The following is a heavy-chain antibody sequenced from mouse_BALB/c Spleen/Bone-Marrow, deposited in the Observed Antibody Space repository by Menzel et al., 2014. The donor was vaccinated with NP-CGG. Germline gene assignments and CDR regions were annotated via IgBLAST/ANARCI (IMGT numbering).Heavy chain of an antibody. D-gene: IGHD2-4*01. CDR3: ASPIYYDHPLFAY. CDR1: GFSLTSYG. CDR2: IWAGEST. Sequence: VMLVESGPGLVAPSQSLSITCTVSGFSLTSYGVHWVRQPPGKGLERLGVIWAGESTNYNSALMSRLSISKDNSKSQVFLKMNSLQTDDTAMYYCASPIYYDHPLFAYWGQGTLVTVSA. J-gene: IGHJ3*01. V-gene: IGHV2-9*02.